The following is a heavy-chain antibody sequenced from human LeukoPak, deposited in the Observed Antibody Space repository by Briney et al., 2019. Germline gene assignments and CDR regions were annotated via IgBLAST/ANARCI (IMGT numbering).Heavy chain of an antibody. J-gene: IGHJ4*02. CDR3: AREHDYGGYGYYFDY. CDR2: ISYDGTNK. V-gene: IGHV3-30-3*01. CDR1: GFTFSSYA. D-gene: IGHD4-17*01. Sequence: PGGSLRLSCAASGFTFSSYAMHWVRQAPGKGLEWLAVISYDGTNKYYADSVKGRFTISRDNSKNTLYLQMNSLRAEDTAVYYCAREHDYGGYGYYFDYWGQGTLVTVSS.